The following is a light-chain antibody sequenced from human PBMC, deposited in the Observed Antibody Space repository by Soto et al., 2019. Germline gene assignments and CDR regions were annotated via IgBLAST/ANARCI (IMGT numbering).Light chain of an antibody. CDR2: EVN. CDR3: SSYAGSNNLV. J-gene: IGLJ3*02. V-gene: IGLV2-8*01. CDR1: SSDIGGYDY. Sequence: QSALTQPPSASGSPGQSVTISCTGTSSDIGGYDYVSWYQQHPGKAPKLIIYEVNKRPSGVPDRFSGSKSGNTASLIVSGLQAEDEADYDCSSYAGSNNLVFAGGTKVTVL.